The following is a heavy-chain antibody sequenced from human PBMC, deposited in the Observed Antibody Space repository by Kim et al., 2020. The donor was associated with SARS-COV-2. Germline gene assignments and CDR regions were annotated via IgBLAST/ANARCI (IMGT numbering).Heavy chain of an antibody. CDR3: ARDDRHCSGGSCYNYNYYGMDV. J-gene: IGHJ6*02. CDR2: IIPTIGTT. D-gene: IGHD2-15*01. Sequence: VKVSCKASGGTFSNYAISWVRQAPGQGLEWMGGIIPTIGTTNYAQKFQGRVTISADESTSTAHMELNSLRSEDTAVYYCARDDRHCSGGSCYNYNYYGMDVWGQGTTVTVSS. CDR1: GGTFSNYA. V-gene: IGHV1-69*01.